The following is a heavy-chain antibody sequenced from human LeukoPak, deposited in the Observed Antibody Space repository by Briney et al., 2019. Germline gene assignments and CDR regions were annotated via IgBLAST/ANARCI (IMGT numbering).Heavy chain of an antibody. CDR2: IYYSGST. CDR1: GGSISSSSYY. CDR3: ARGPGLRFLEWFHDPYYYMDV. D-gene: IGHD3-3*01. V-gene: IGHV4-39*07. J-gene: IGHJ6*03. Sequence: PSETLSLTCTVSGGSISSSSYYWGWIRQPPGKGLEWIGSIYYSGSTYYNPSLKSRVTISVDTSKNQFSLKLSSVTAADTAVYYCARGPGLRFLEWFHDPYYYMDVWGKGTTVTVSS.